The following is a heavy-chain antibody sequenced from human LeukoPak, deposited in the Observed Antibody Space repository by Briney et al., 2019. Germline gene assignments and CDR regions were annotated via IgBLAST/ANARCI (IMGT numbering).Heavy chain of an antibody. J-gene: IGHJ4*02. V-gene: IGHV3-74*01. Sequence: HPGGSLRLSCAASGFTFNNYFMHWVRQAPGKGLVWVSRITSDGGGTNYADSVKGRFTISRDNAKNTLYLQMNSLRVEDTAVYYCVNLGYCTTSSCQPWGQGTLVTVSS. CDR2: ITSDGGGT. CDR3: VNLGYCTTSSCQP. CDR1: GFTFNNYF. D-gene: IGHD2-2*01.